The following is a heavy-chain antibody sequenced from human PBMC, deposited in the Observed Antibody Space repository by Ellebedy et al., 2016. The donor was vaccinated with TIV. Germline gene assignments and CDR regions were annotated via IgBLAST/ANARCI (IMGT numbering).Heavy chain of an antibody. CDR1: GYTFTTYG. J-gene: IGHJ4*02. V-gene: IGHV1-18*01. CDR3: AILGDSFEY. Sequence: ASVKVSCKTSGYTFTTYGIDWVRQAPGQGLEWMGWISAYYGATKYAQNLQGRVTVTTETSTSTAYMELRSLTSDDTAVYYCAILGDSFEYWGQGTLVTVSS. CDR2: ISAYYGAT. D-gene: IGHD2/OR15-2a*01.